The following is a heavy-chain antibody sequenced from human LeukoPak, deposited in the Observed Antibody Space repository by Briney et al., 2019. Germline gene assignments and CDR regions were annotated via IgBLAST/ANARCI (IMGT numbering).Heavy chain of an antibody. Sequence: PGGSLRLSCAASGFTFKNYWMSWVRQAPGKGLEWVANIKQDGSEINYVDSVKGRFTISRDNAKSSLYLQMNSLGAEDTAVYYCARSPSSFDPWGQGALVTVSS. D-gene: IGHD3-16*02. V-gene: IGHV3-7*02. CDR2: IKQDGSEI. J-gene: IGHJ5*02. CDR1: GFTFKNYW. CDR3: ARSPSSFDP.